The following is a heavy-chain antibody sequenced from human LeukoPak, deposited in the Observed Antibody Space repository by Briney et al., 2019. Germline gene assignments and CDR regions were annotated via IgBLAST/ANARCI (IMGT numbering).Heavy chain of an antibody. CDR1: GFTFSSYA. D-gene: IGHD6-19*01. J-gene: IGHJ4*02. Sequence: GGSLRLSCAASGFTFSSYAMSWVRQAPGKGLEWVSAISGSGGSTYYADSVKGRFTISRDNSKNTLYLQMNSLRAEDTAAYYCAKVGSGWYYFDYWGQGTLVTVSS. V-gene: IGHV3-23*01. CDR2: ISGSGGST. CDR3: AKVGSGWYYFDY.